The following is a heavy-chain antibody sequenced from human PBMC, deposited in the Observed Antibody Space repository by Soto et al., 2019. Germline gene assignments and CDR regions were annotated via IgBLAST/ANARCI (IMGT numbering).Heavy chain of an antibody. Sequence: SVQDYCSASGTFLNRDGIHWVRQDTKQRLEWMGWINAANGDTKYSPKFQGRVTITRDTSASTAYMELSSLRSEDTAVYYCVRRHVSATGIDWLDSWGQGSQVTFS. CDR3: VRRHVSATGIDWLDS. CDR1: GTFLNRDG. D-gene: IGHD6-13*01. J-gene: IGHJ5*01. V-gene: IGHV1-3*01. CDR2: INAANGDT.